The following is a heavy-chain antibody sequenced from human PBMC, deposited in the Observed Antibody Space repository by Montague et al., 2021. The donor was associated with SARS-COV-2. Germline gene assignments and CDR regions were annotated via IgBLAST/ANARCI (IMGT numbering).Heavy chain of an antibody. CDR3: VRDTGSAQAGFDA. CDR1: GDSVWSNTAA. V-gene: IGHV6-1*01. D-gene: IGHD4-17*01. Sequence: CAISGDSVWSNTAAWNWIRQSPSGGLEWLGRTNYRSKWTSDYATSAEGRISIDPDTSKNQFFLHLRSVTPEDTGVYYCVRDTGSAQAGFDAWGQGTLVTVPS. CDR2: TNYRSKWTS. J-gene: IGHJ4*02.